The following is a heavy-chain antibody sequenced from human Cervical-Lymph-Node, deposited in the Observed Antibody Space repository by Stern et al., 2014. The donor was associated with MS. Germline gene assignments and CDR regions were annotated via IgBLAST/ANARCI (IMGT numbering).Heavy chain of an antibody. Sequence: QVQLQESGPGLVKPSETVSLTFTVSGDSIRNNYWSWIRQPPGMGLEWIGYMYYTGNTKYSTSLKSRATISIDTSKNQFSLRLNSVTAADTAIYYCARVLMAGTTDYWGQGILVTVSS. V-gene: IGHV4-59*01. CDR3: ARVLMAGTTDY. CDR2: MYYTGNT. D-gene: IGHD1/OR15-1a*01. J-gene: IGHJ4*02. CDR1: GDSIRNNY.